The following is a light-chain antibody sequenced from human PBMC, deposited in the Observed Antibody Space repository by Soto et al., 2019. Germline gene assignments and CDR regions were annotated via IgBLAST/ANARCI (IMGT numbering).Light chain of an antibody. CDR2: DAS. Sequence: DIVLTQSPPTVSSYEGNRASLYWRASQSVSSYLAWYQQKPGQAPRLLIYDASNRATGIPARFSGSGSGTDFTLTISRLEPEDFAVYYCQQYNNWPLTFGQGTRLEIK. J-gene: IGKJ5*01. V-gene: IGKV3-11*01. CDR1: QSVSSY. CDR3: QQYNNWPLT.